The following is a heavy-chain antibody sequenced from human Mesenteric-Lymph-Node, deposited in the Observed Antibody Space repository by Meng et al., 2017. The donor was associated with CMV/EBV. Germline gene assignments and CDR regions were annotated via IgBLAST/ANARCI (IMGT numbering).Heavy chain of an antibody. D-gene: IGHD3-9*01. CDR1: GHSLTGCW. CDR3: AGVRWGGDSLAGYPDS. Sequence: GHSLTGCWIAWVRQMPGRGLEWMAIIHLGDSDTRYSPSFQGQVTISLDTSIRTAYLRWSSLKASDTAIYYCAGVRWGGDSLAGYPDSWGQGTLVTVSS. V-gene: IGHV5-51*01. J-gene: IGHJ5*01. CDR2: IHLGDSDT.